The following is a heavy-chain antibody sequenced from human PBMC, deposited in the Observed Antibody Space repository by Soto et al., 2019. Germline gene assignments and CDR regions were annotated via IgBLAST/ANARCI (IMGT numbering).Heavy chain of an antibody. J-gene: IGHJ6*02. D-gene: IGHD3-16*01. CDR3: ARGGYYDNSWGTLSHYGLDV. CDR2: ISPYNDYT. V-gene: IGHV1-18*01. CDR1: GYTFIRYG. Sequence: QVQLAQSANEVKKPGASVRVSCKAAGYTFIRYGIAWVRQAPGQGLEWMGWISPYNDYTVYAKKFSGRVSMSDDTSMRTVYMNLRGLKSDDTAVYYCARGGYYDNSWGTLSHYGLDVWGQGPSVSVSS.